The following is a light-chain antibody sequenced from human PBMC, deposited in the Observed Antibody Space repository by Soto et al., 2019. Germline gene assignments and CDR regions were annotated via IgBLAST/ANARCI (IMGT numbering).Light chain of an antibody. CDR3: QQYNSLPPWT. J-gene: IGKJ1*01. V-gene: IGKV1-5*01. CDR2: DAS. Sequence: DIQMTQSPSTLSASVGDRVTITCRASQSIGTLLAWYQQKPGKAPKLLIYDASHLETGVPSRFSGSGSGTEFTLTISSLQPDDSATYYCQQYNSLPPWTFGQGTKVDIK. CDR1: QSIGTL.